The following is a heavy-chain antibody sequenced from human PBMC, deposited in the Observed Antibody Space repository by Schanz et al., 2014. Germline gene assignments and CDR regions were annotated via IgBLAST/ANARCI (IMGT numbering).Heavy chain of an antibody. Sequence: QVQLVESGGGVVQPGRSLKLSCAASGFTFNDYAMHWVRQAPGEGLEWVAVISYEGSKKYYPDSVQGRFTISRDNSKNTVYLQMNSLRAEDTALYYCAKDPHRDYGGKPQTFDIWGQGTMVTVSS. J-gene: IGHJ3*02. CDR1: GFTFNDYA. V-gene: IGHV3-30*04. CDR2: ISYEGSKK. D-gene: IGHD4-17*01. CDR3: AKDPHRDYGGKPQTFDI.